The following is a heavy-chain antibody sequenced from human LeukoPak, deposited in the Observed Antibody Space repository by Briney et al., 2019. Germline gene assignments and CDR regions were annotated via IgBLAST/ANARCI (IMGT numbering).Heavy chain of an antibody. D-gene: IGHD2-21*02. CDR2: IYTSAST. CDR3: ARDNVVVTAIPFDS. Sequence: SETLSLTCTVSGGSISSYYWSWIRQPAGKGLGWIGRIYTSASTNYNPSLKSRVTMSVDTSKNQFSLKLSSVTAADTAVYYCARDNVVVTAIPFDSWGQGTLVTVSS. CDR1: GGSISSYY. V-gene: IGHV4-4*07. J-gene: IGHJ4*02.